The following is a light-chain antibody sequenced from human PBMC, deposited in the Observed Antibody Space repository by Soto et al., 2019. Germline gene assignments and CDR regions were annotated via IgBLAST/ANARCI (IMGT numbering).Light chain of an antibody. CDR3: QSYDSSLSGSKVV. CDR2: GNS. J-gene: IGLJ2*01. CDR1: SSNIGAGYD. V-gene: IGLV1-40*01. Sequence: QSVLTQPPSVSGAPGQRVTISCTGSSSNIGAGYDVHWYQQLPGTAPKLLIYGNSNRPSGVPDRFSGSKSGTSASLGITGLQAEDEADYYCQSYDSSLSGSKVVFGGGTKVTVL.